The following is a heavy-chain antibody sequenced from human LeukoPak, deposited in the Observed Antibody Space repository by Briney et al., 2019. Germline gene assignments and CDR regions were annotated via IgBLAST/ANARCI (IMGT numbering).Heavy chain of an antibody. D-gene: IGHD1-26*01. CDR3: ARDPYSGTYGDTYYYYMDV. CDR2: ITSSSTYA. V-gene: IGHV3-21*01. CDR1: GFTFSSYE. J-gene: IGHJ6*03. Sequence: GGSLRLSCAASGFTFSSYEMNWVRQAPGKGLEWVSSITSSSTYAFYADSVKGRFTISRDNARNSLYLQMNSLRAEDTAVYYCARDPYSGTYGDTYYYYMDVWGKGTTVTISS.